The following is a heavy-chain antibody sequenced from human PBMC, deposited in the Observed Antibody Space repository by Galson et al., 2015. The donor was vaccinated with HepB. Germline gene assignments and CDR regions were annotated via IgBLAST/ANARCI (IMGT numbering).Heavy chain of an antibody. V-gene: IGHV1-8*01. CDR1: GYTFTSYD. D-gene: IGHD3-16*02. CDR2: MNPNSGNT. J-gene: IGHJ4*02. CDR3: ARVYYDYIWGSYRYSLYFDY. Sequence: KVSCKASGYTFTSYDINWVRQATGQGLEWMGWMNPNSGNTGYAQKFQGRVTMTRNTSISTAYMELSSLRSEDTAVYYCARVYYDYIWGSYRYSLYFDYWGQGTLVTVSS.